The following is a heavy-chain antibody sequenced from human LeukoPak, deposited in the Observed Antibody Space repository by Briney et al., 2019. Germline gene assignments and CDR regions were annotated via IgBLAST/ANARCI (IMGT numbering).Heavy chain of an antibody. D-gene: IGHD2-21*02. CDR3: VRKNRDFNAAFDI. Sequence: PGGSLRLSCXASGXTFSSYAMSWVRQAPGKGLEWVSISFSDSDTNYADSAKGRFTISRDTSQNTLSLQMNSLRAEDTAVYYCVRKNRDFNAAFDIWGQGTVVTVSS. V-gene: IGHV3-23*01. CDR1: GXTFSSYA. CDR2: ISFSDSDT. J-gene: IGHJ3*02.